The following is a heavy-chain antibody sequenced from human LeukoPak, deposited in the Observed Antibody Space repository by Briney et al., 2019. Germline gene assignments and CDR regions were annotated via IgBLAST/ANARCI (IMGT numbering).Heavy chain of an antibody. CDR2: IRYDGSNK. Sequence: GGSLRLSCAASGFTFSSYGMHWVRQAPGKGLEWVAFIRYDGSNKYYADSVKGRFTISRDNSKNTLYLQMNSLRAEDTAVYYCAKDKTNREYMDVWGKGTTVTVSS. CDR3: AKDKTNREYMDV. CDR1: GFTFSSYG. D-gene: IGHD1-1*01. J-gene: IGHJ6*03. V-gene: IGHV3-30*02.